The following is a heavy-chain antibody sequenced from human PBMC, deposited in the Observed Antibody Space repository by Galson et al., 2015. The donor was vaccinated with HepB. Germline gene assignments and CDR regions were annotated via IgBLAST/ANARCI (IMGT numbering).Heavy chain of an antibody. CDR1: GGSISSGSYY. Sequence: TLSLTCTVSGGSISSGSYYWSWIRQPAGKGLEWIGRIYTSGSTNYNPSLKSRVTMSVDTSKNQFSLKLSSVTAADTAGYYCARVLYYDSSGDYYPFHAFDIWGQGTMVTVSS. V-gene: IGHV4-61*02. D-gene: IGHD3-22*01. CDR3: ARVLYYDSSGDYYPFHAFDI. CDR2: IYTSGST. J-gene: IGHJ3*02.